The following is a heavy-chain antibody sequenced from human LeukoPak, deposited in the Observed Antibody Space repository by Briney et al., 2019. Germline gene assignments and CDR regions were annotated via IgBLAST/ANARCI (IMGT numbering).Heavy chain of an antibody. CDR1: GFTFSSYS. CDR3: ARDIVIVQLLYTGGAFDY. D-gene: IGHD2-2*02. V-gene: IGHV3-21*01. Sequence: GGSLRLSCAASGFTFSSYSMNWVRQAPGKGLEWVSSISSSSSSYIYYADSVKGRFTISRDNAKNSLYLQMSSLRAEDTAVYYCARDIVIVQLLYTGGAFDYWGQGTLVTVSS. CDR2: ISSSSSSYI. J-gene: IGHJ4*02.